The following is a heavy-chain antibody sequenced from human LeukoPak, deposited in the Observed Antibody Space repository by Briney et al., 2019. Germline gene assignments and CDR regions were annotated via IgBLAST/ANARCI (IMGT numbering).Heavy chain of an antibody. CDR3: ARGHYDYVWGSYRTDAFDI. J-gene: IGHJ3*02. CDR2: SYYSGST. D-gene: IGHD3-16*02. V-gene: IGHV4-39*07. Sequence: PSDTLSLTCTVSFRSISISSDYCGWIRQPPGKGLEWSGSSYYSGSTYSNLSRKTRVPISVDTSHNQSSLKLSSVTAADTAVYYCARGHYDYVWGSYRTDAFDIWGQGTMVTVSS. CDR1: FRSISISSDY.